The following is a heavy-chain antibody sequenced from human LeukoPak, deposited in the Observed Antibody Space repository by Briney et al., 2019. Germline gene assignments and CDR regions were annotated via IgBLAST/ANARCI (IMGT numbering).Heavy chain of an antibody. Sequence: GGSLRLSCAASGFTFSSYAMSWVRQAPGKGLEWVSAIGGSGGSTYYADSVKGRFTISRDNSKNTLYLQMNSLRAEDTAVYYCAKFSSCSAGVCPYYFDYWGQGTLVTVSS. CDR2: IGGSGGST. J-gene: IGHJ4*02. CDR3: AKFSSCSAGVCPYYFDY. V-gene: IGHV3-23*01. CDR1: GFTFSSYA. D-gene: IGHD2-21*02.